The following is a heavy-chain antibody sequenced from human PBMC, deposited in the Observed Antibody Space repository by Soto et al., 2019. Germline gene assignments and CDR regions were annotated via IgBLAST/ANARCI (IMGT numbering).Heavy chain of an antibody. Sequence: ASVKVSCKASGYTFTSYGISWVRQAPGQGLEWMGWISAYNGNTNYAQKLQGRVTMTTDTSTSTAYMELRSLRSDDTAVYYCARVELSYYDSSGYYSGAFDIWGQGTMVTVSS. J-gene: IGHJ3*02. CDR2: ISAYNGNT. D-gene: IGHD3-22*01. CDR1: GYTFTSYG. V-gene: IGHV1-18*01. CDR3: ARVELSYYDSSGYYSGAFDI.